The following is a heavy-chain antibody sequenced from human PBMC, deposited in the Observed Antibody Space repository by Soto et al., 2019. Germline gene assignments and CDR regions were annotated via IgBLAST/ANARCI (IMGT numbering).Heavy chain of an antibody. D-gene: IGHD6-13*01. CDR3: ARPGGSGWFYFDS. V-gene: IGHV4-39*02. J-gene: IGHJ4*02. Sequence: SETLSLTCIVPSESISGTIYYWVLIRQPPGKGLEWIGSIYYSGSTYYNPSLKSRVTISVDTSKNHFSLKLTSVTAADTAVYYCARPGGSGWFYFDSWGQGSQVTVS. CDR1: SESISGTIYY. CDR2: IYYSGST.